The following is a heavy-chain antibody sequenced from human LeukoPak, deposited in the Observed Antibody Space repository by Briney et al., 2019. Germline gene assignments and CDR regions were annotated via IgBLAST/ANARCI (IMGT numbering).Heavy chain of an antibody. V-gene: IGHV4-59*01. D-gene: IGHD2-21*01. CDR2: FCDSGNT. CDR1: GGSIRNYC. Sequence: SETMPLTCAVSGGSIRNYCWNWIRQPPGKGLEWIGYFCDSGNTDYKPSLKSRVSMSLDTSKNQLSLKMTSATAADTAVYFCARWHSHGRYFDYWGQGVLVTVSS. J-gene: IGHJ4*02. CDR3: ARWHSHGRYFDY.